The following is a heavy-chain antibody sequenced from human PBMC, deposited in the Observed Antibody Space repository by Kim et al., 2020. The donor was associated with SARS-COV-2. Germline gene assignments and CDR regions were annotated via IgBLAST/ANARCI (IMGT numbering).Heavy chain of an antibody. D-gene: IGHD5-12*01. J-gene: IGHJ4*02. V-gene: IGHV5-10-1*01. CDR2: IDPSDSST. CDR1: GYTFTTSW. CDR3: ARHHDSGYQQYDY. Sequence: GESLKISCKGSGYTFTTSWINWVRQMPGKDLEWMGKIDPSDSSTVYSPSFQGHVTISVDKSISTAYLQFSSLKASDTAMYYCARHHDSGYQQYDYWGQGALVTVSS.